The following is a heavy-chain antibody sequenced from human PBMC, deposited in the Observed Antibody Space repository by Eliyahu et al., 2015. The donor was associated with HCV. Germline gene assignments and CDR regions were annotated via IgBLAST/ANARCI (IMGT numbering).Heavy chain of an antibody. J-gene: IGHJ3*02. V-gene: IGHV1-69*01. D-gene: IGHD1-7*01. CDR3: ASTPLSITGTRIAFDI. CDR2: IIPIFGTA. Sequence: LEWMGGIIPIFGTANYAQKFQGRVTITADESTSTAYMELSSLRSEDTAVYYCASTPLSITGTRIAFDIWGQGTMVTVSS.